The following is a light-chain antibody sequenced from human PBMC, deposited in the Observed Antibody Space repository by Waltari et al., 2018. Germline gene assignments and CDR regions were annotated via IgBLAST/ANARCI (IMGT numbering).Light chain of an antibody. CDR1: QRVLYSSTNKNY. V-gene: IGKV4-1*01. CDR3: QQSYSTPYT. Sequence: DIVMTQSPDSLAVSLGARATINCKSSQRVLYSSTNKNYLAWYQSKPGQPPKLLIYWASTRESGVPDRFSGSGSGTDFTLTISSLQPEDFATYYCQQSYSTPYTFGQGTKLEIK. J-gene: IGKJ2*01. CDR2: WAS.